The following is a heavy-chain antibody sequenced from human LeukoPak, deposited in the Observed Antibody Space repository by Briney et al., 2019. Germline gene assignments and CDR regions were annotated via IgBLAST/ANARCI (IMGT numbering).Heavy chain of an antibody. Sequence: GGSLRLSCAASGFTFSVSAIQWVRQASGKGLEWVGRITSKNNNYATAYSASVKGRFTISRDDSKNTAYLQMNSLKTEDTALYYRARTHTVTDVEHDYWGLGTLVTVSS. CDR3: ARTHTVTDVEHDY. D-gene: IGHD4-17*01. J-gene: IGHJ4*02. CDR1: GFTFSVSA. CDR2: ITSKNNNYAT. V-gene: IGHV3-73*01.